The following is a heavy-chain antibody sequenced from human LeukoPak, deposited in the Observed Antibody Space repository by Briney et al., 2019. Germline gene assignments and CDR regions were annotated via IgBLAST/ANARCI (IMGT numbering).Heavy chain of an antibody. CDR3: ARYGLIRGNDY. Sequence: SETLSLTCTVSGGSISSYFWSCIRQPPGKGLEWIGYIYNIGSTRYNPSLKSRVAISIDTSKNQFSLKLSSVTAADTAVYYCARYGLIRGNDYWGQGTLVTVSS. D-gene: IGHD3-16*01. J-gene: IGHJ4*02. CDR1: GGSISSYF. V-gene: IGHV4-59*01. CDR2: IYNIGST.